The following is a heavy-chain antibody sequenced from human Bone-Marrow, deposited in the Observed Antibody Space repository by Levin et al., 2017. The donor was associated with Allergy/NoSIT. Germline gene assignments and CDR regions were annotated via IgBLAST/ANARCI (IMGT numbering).Heavy chain of an antibody. CDR2: ISYDGSSQ. CDR3: ARDEQEYYYGSGLDY. CDR1: GFTFGTFS. Sequence: AGGSLRLSCAASGFTFGTFSIHWVRQAPGKGLEWVALISYDGSSQYYADSLKGRFTISRDNSKNTVYLQMNSLRPEDTAVYYCARDEQEYYYGSGLDYWGQGTLVTVSS. D-gene: IGHD3-10*01. V-gene: IGHV3-30-3*01. J-gene: IGHJ4*02.